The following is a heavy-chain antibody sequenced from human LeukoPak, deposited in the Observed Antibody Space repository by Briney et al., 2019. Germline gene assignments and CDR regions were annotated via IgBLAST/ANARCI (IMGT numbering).Heavy chain of an antibody. J-gene: IGHJ4*02. Sequence: PGGSLRLSCAASGFTFSSYAMSWVRQAPGKGLEWVSAISGSGGNTYYADSVKGRFTISRDNSKNTLYLQMNSLRAEDTAVYYCAKDGRLGYCSGGSCYPNYWGQGTLVTVSS. D-gene: IGHD2-15*01. CDR3: AKDGRLGYCSGGSCYPNY. V-gene: IGHV3-23*01. CDR1: GFTFSSYA. CDR2: ISGSGGNT.